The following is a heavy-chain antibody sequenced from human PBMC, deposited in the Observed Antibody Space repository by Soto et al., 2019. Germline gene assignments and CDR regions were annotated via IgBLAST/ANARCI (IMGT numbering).Heavy chain of an antibody. Sequence: AASVKVSCKASGYTFTSYDINWVRQATGQGLEWMGWMNPNSGNTGYAQKFQGRVTMTRNTSISTAYMELSSLRSEDTAVYYCARGYPPGYYDSSGYYHGAFDIWGQGTMVTVSS. V-gene: IGHV1-8*01. D-gene: IGHD3-22*01. CDR1: GYTFTSYD. CDR2: MNPNSGNT. CDR3: ARGYPPGYYDSSGYYHGAFDI. J-gene: IGHJ3*02.